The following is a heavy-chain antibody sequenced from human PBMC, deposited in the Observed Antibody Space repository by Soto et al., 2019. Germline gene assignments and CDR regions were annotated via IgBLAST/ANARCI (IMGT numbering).Heavy chain of an antibody. CDR3: ARERSHYYGSGSYYNALTYYFDY. V-gene: IGHV1-69*13. J-gene: IGHJ4*02. Sequence: ASVKVSCKGSGGTFSSYAMSWVRQAPGQGLEWMGGIIPIFGTANYAQKFQGRVTITADESTSTAYMELSSLRSEDTAVYYCARERSHYYGSGSYYNALTYYFDYWGQGTLVTVSS. CDR2: IIPIFGTA. CDR1: GGTFSSYA. D-gene: IGHD3-10*01.